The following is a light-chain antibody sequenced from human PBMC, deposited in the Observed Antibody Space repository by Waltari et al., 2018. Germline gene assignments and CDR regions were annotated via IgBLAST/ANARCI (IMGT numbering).Light chain of an antibody. V-gene: IGLV4-69*01. CDR1: SGHSRNI. CDR3: QTGGHGTWV. Sequence: QLVLTQSPSASASLGASVKLTCTLSSGHSRNIIAWLRQQPEKGPRYLMKVNSDGSHSKGDKIPDRFSGSSSGAEHYLTISSLQSEDEADYYCQTGGHGTWVFGGGTKLTVL. CDR2: VNSDGSH. J-gene: IGLJ3*02.